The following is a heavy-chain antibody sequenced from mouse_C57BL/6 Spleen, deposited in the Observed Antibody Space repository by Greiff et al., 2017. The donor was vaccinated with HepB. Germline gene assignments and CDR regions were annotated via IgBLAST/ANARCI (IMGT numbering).Heavy chain of an antibody. V-gene: IGHV3-6*01. D-gene: IGHD1-1*01. CDR2: ISYDGSN. Sequence: DVKLQESGPGLVKPSQSLSLTCSVTGYSITSGYYWNWIRQFPGNKLEWMGYISYDGSNNYNPSLKNRISITRDTSKNQFFLKLNSVTTEDTATYYCARETVDAMDYWGQGTSVTVSS. CDR3: ARETVDAMDY. J-gene: IGHJ4*01. CDR1: GYSITSGYY.